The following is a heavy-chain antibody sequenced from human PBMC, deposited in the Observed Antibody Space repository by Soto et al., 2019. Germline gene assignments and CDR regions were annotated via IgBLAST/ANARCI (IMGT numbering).Heavy chain of an antibody. CDR3: ARGGYSSSGFDY. D-gene: IGHD6-13*01. CDR2: IYTSGST. Sequence: SETLSLTCTVSGGSLSSYYWSWIRQPAGKGLGWIGRIYTSGSTNYNPSLKSRVTMSVDTSKNQFSLKLSSVTAADTAVYYCARGGYSSSGFDYWGQGTLVTVSS. CDR1: GGSLSSYY. V-gene: IGHV4-4*07. J-gene: IGHJ4*02.